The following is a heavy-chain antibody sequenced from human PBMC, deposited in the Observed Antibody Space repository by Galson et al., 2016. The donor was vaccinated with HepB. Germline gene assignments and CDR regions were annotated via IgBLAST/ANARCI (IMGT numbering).Heavy chain of an antibody. J-gene: IGHJ5*02. Sequence: SLRLSCAASGFTFSRFGMHWVRQAPGMGLEWVALISYDGSKKYYSDSMKGRFTISRDNSKSTLYLQMNSLRAEDTAVYYCAKYTVGAGGFDPWGQGTLVTVSS. CDR2: ISYDGSKK. CDR3: AKYTVGAGGFDP. V-gene: IGHV3-30*18. CDR1: GFTFSRFG. D-gene: IGHD4-17*01.